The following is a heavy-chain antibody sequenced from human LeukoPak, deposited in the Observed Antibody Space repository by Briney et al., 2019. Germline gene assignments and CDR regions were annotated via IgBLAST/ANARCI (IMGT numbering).Heavy chain of an antibody. D-gene: IGHD5-18*01. CDR1: GFIFDDYG. J-gene: IGHJ6*03. V-gene: IGHV3-66*04. Sequence: GGSLRLSCAASGFIFDDYGMSWVRQAPGKGLEWVSVIYSGGSTYYADSVKGRFTISRDNSKNTLYLQMNSLRAEDTAVYYCARHLMTAIHYYYYYYMDVWGKGTTVTISS. CDR3: ARHLMTAIHYYYYYYMDV. CDR2: IYSGGST.